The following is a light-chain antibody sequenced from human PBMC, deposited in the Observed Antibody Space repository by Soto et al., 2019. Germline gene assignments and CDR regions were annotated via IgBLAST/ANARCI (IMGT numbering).Light chain of an antibody. J-gene: IGKJ1*01. Sequence: DIQMTQSPSTLSAFVGDRVTITCRASQSISNWLAWYQQKPGYAPKLLIYKVSTLNTGVQSRFSGSGSGTGFTLTISSLQPDDFATYYCQQYSRDPWTFGQGTKVDI. CDR2: KVS. CDR1: QSISNW. V-gene: IGKV1-5*03. CDR3: QQYSRDPWT.